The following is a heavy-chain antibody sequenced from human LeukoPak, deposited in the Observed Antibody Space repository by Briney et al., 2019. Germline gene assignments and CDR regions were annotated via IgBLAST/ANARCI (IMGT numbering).Heavy chain of an antibody. CDR3: AKHSSGWKRDAFDI. CDR2: ISGSGGTT. J-gene: IGHJ3*02. Sequence: PGGSLRLSCAASGFTFSSHAMSWVRQPPGKGPEWVATISGSGGTTYYADSVKGRFTISRDNSKNTLYLQMNSLRAEDTALYYCAKHSSGWKRDAFDIWGQGTVVTVSS. V-gene: IGHV3-23*01. CDR1: GFTFSSHA. D-gene: IGHD6-19*01.